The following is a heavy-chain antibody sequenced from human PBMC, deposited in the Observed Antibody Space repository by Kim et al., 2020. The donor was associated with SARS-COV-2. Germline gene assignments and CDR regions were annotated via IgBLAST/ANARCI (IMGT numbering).Heavy chain of an antibody. CDR1: GGSFSGYY. J-gene: IGHJ5*02. CDR3: ARGRTVTTFLGRRENWFDP. V-gene: IGHV4-34*01. D-gene: IGHD4-17*01. CDR2: INHSGST. Sequence: SETLSLTCAVYGGSFSGYYWSWIRQPPGKGLEWIGEINHSGSTNYNPSLKSRVTISVDTSKNQFSLKLSSVAAADTAVYYCARGRTVTTFLGRRENWFDP.